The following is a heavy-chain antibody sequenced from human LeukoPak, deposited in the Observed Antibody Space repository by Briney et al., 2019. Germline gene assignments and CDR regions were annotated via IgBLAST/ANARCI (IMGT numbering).Heavy chain of an antibody. Sequence: GGSLRLSCAASGFTFSSYWMSWVRQAPGKGLEWVAIIKQDGSEKYYVDSVKGRFTISRDNAKNSLYLQMNSLRAEDTAVYYCARERRALLWFPQGYYGMDVWGQGTTVTVSS. V-gene: IGHV3-7*01. CDR1: GFTFSSYW. D-gene: IGHD3-10*01. J-gene: IGHJ6*02. CDR2: IKQDGSEK. CDR3: ARERRALLWFPQGYYGMDV.